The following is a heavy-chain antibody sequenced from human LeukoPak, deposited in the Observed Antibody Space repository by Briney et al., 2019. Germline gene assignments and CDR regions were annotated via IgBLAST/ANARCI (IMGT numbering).Heavy chain of an antibody. CDR1: GFTFTSSA. Sequence: SVKVSCKASGFTFTSSAVQWVRQTRGQRLEWIGWIVVGSGNTNYAQKFQERVTITRDMSTSTAYMELSSLRSEDTAVYYCAAEPRWSGYFMVDAFDIWGQGTMVAVSS. CDR2: IVVGSGNT. CDR3: AAEPRWSGYFMVDAFDI. V-gene: IGHV1-58*01. J-gene: IGHJ3*02. D-gene: IGHD3-3*01.